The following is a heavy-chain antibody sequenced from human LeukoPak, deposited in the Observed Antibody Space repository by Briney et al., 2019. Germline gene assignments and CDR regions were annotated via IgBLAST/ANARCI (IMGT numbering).Heavy chain of an antibody. V-gene: IGHV3-30-3*01. CDR3: ARSPYYDILAGFYYYFDY. CDR2: ISYDGSNK. D-gene: IGHD3-9*01. Sequence: PGGSLRLSCVVSGVSFSSAWMSWVRQAPGKGLEWVADISYDGSNKYYADSVKGRLTISRDNSKSTLYLQMNSLRAEDTATYYCARSPYYDILAGFYYYFDYWGQGTLVTVSS. J-gene: IGHJ4*02. CDR1: GVSFSSAW.